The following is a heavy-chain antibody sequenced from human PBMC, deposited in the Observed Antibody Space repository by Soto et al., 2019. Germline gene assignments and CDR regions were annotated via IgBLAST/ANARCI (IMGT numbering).Heavy chain of an antibody. CDR2: INTYSGNT. J-gene: IGHJ4*02. V-gene: IGHV1-18*01. Sequence: QVPLVQSGAEVKKPGASVKVSCTASGYPFISYGISWVRQAPGQGLEWMGWINTYSGNTKYAQKLQGRVTMTTDTSTSTVYMELRSLRSDDTAVYYCARRSDGGYLDYWGQGTLVTVSS. CDR1: GYPFISYG. CDR3: ARRSDGGYLDY.